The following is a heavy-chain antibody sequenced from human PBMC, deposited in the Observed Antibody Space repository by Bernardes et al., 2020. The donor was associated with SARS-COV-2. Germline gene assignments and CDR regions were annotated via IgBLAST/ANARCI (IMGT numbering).Heavy chain of an antibody. Sequence: SETLSLTCSVSGASVSSDYYYWAWIRQSPGKGLEYIGTIHYSGNTFYNPSLNSRVTISVDTSKDQLSLKLSSVTAADTAVYYCARHVMWSQPLPFDSWGQGILVTVSS. CDR2: IHYSGNT. J-gene: IGHJ4*02. V-gene: IGHV4-39*01. D-gene: IGHD3-16*01. CDR3: ARHVMWSQPLPFDS. CDR1: GASVSSDYYY.